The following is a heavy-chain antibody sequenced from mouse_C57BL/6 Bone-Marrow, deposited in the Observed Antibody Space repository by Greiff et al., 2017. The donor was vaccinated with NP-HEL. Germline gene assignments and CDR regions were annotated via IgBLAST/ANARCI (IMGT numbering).Heavy chain of an antibody. CDR2: INYDGSST. Sequence: EVQRVESEGGLVQPGRSMKLSCTASGFTFSDYYMAWVRQVPEKGLEWVANINYDGSSTYYLDSLKSRFIISRDNAKNILYLQMSSLKSEDTATYYCARVYSNYGGMDYWGQGTSVTVSS. D-gene: IGHD2-5*01. CDR3: ARVYSNYGGMDY. V-gene: IGHV5-16*01. J-gene: IGHJ4*01. CDR1: GFTFSDYY.